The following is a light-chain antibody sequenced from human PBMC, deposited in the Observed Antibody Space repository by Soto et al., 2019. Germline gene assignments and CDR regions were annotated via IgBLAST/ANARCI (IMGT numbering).Light chain of an antibody. V-gene: IGKV3-15*01. CDR3: QQYNNWPPWT. CDR2: GAS. Sequence: EIVMTQSPATLSVSPGERATLSCRASQSVSSNLAWYQQKPGQAPRLLIYGASTRATAIPARFSGSGSGTEFTLTISSLQYEDFAVYYCQQYNNWPPWTFGQGTKVEIK. CDR1: QSVSSN. J-gene: IGKJ1*01.